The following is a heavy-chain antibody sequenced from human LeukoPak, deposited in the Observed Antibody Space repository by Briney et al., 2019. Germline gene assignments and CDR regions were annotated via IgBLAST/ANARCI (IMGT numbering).Heavy chain of an antibody. V-gene: IGHV4-39*01. CDR1: GGSISSSDYY. Sequence: KPSETLSLTCIVSGGSISSSDYYWGWIRQPPGKGLEWIATIYHSGSTYYNPSLKSRVTISVDTFKNQFSLRLSSVTAADTAVYYCASYLRGGYFDYWGQGTLVAVSS. CDR2: IYHSGST. D-gene: IGHD3-16*01. CDR3: ASYLRGGYFDY. J-gene: IGHJ4*02.